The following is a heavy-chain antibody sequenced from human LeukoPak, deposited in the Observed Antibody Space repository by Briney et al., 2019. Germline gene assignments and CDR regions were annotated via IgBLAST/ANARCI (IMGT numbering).Heavy chain of an antibody. V-gene: IGHV4-34*01. J-gene: IGHJ5*02. Sequence: PSETLSLTCAVYGESFSGFHWSWIRQPPGKGLEWIGEINHSGSTNFNPSLKSRVTISVDTSKNHFSLKLSSVTAADTAVYYCARDPGGIAARLLKFDPWGQGTLVTVSS. D-gene: IGHD6-6*01. CDR3: ARDPGGIAARLLKFDP. CDR1: GESFSGFH. CDR2: INHSGST.